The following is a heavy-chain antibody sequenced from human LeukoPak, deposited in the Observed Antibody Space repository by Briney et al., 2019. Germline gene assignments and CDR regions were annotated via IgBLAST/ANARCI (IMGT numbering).Heavy chain of an antibody. Sequence: PSETLSLTCAVHGGSFSGYYWSWIRQPPGKGLEWIGEINHSGSTNYNPSLKSRVTISVDTSKNQFSLKLSSVTAADTAVYYCARGRLTYYYDSSGFQYSYTQGRTLYYFDYWGQGTLVTVSS. J-gene: IGHJ4*02. V-gene: IGHV4-34*01. CDR3: ARGRLTYYYDSSGFQYSYTQGRTLYYFDY. D-gene: IGHD3-22*01. CDR2: INHSGST. CDR1: GGSFSGYY.